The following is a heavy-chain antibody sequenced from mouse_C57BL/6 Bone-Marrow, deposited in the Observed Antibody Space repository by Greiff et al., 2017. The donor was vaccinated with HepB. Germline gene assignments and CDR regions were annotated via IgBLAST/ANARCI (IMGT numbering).Heavy chain of an antibody. CDR3: AIESTMVTTGGVYYAMDY. V-gene: IGHV3-6*01. D-gene: IGHD2-2*01. CDR1: GYSITSGYY. CDR2: ISYDGSN. Sequence: EVQRVESGPGLVKPSQSLSLTCSVTGYSITSGYYWNWFRQFPGNKLEWMGYISYDGSNNYNPSLKNRISITRDTSKNQFFLKLNSVTTEDTATYYCAIESTMVTTGGVYYAMDYSAQGTSVTDSS. J-gene: IGHJ4*01.